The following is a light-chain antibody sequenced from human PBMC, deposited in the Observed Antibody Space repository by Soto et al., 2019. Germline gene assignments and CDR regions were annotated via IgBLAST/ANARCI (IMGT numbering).Light chain of an antibody. CDR3: QQRSSWPPIT. V-gene: IGKV3-15*01. CDR2: GAS. J-gene: IGKJ5*01. CDR1: QSVGSD. Sequence: VMTQSPSTLSVSPADRATLSFSVSQSVGSDLAWYQQKRGQAPRLLIYGASTRATGIPARFSGSASGTEFTLTISGLQSEDFAVYYCQQRSSWPPITFGQGTRLEIK.